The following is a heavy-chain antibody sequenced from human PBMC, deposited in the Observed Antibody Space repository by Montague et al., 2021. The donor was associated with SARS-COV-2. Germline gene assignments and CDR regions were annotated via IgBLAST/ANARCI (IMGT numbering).Heavy chain of an antibody. CDR3: ARQLMYDSGSYFDY. CDR1: GDSLTYFY. CDR2: IFYSGST. Sequence: SETLSLTCSVSGDSLTYFYWSWLRQTPGKGLEWIGYIFYSGSTKYNPSLQSRVTFSVDTSRNQFSLNLDSVTAADTGVYYCARQLMYDSGSYFDYWGQGTLVTVSP. J-gene: IGHJ4*02. D-gene: IGHD3-10*01. V-gene: IGHV4-59*01.